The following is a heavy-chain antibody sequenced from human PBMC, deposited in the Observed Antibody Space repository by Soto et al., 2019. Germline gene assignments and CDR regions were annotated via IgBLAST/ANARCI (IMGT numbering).Heavy chain of an antibody. CDR3: ARARLFVGRYPYPAFDI. CDR2: ISSSSSYI. D-gene: IGHD3-22*01. Sequence: GGSLRLSCAASGFTFSSYSMNWVRQAPGKGLEWVSSISSSSSYIYYADSVKGRFTISRDNDKNSLYLQMNSLRAEDTAVYYCARARLFVGRYPYPAFDIWGQAKMVTGS. V-gene: IGHV3-21*01. J-gene: IGHJ3*02. CDR1: GFTFSSYS.